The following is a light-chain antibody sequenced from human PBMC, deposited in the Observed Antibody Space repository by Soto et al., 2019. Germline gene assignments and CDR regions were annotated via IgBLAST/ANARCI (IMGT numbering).Light chain of an antibody. J-gene: IGKJ4*01. CDR3: QQHGSSPPLT. Sequence: EIVLTQSPGTLSLSPGDRATLSCRASQSVSSSYLAWYQQKPGQAPRLLIYGASSRATGIPDRFSGSGSGADFTLTISRLEPEDFAVYYCQQHGSSPPLTFGGGTKVEIK. V-gene: IGKV3-20*01. CDR2: GAS. CDR1: QSVSSSY.